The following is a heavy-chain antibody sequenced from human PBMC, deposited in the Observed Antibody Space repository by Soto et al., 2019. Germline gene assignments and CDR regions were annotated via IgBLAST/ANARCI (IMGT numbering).Heavy chain of an antibody. V-gene: IGHV4-30-4*01. CDR3: ARGPTVTTDY. CDR1: GGSISSDVHY. CDR2: IYSSGST. J-gene: IGHJ4*02. Sequence: QVQLQESGPGLVKPSQTLSLTCTVSGGSISSDVHYWSWFRQPPGKGLEWIGYIYSSGSTYYNPSLKSQVSISVETSKNQFSLKFSSVTAADTAVYYCARGPTVTTDYWGQGALVTVSS. D-gene: IGHD4-17*01.